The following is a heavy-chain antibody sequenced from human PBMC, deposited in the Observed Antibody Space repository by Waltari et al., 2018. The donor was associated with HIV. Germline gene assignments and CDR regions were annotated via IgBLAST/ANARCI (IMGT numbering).Heavy chain of an antibody. D-gene: IGHD5-12*01. J-gene: IGHJ5*02. Sequence: EVQLVESGGGLVQPGRSLRLTCTTSGFNFDDYAMHWIRQAPGKGLEWAAGIRWISNGLGYAGSVRGRFTISRDNAKNSLYLQMDSLRAEDTAVYYCARDSRGFRGYEGNWFDPWGQGTLVTVSS. V-gene: IGHV3-9*01. CDR2: IRWISNGL. CDR3: ARDSRGFRGYEGNWFDP. CDR1: GFNFDDYA.